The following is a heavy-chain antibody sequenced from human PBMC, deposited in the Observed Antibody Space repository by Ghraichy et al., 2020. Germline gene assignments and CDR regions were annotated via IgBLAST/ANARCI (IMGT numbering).Heavy chain of an antibody. V-gene: IGHV3-21*01. CDR2: ISTGSRYI. J-gene: IGHJ5*02. CDR1: GFTFTDYN. D-gene: IGHD3-10*02. CDR3: ARQPDYVRKKKGDRPTTLNH. Sequence: GGSLRLSCATSGFTFTDYNFHWVRQAPGKGLEWVSYISTGSRYIYSSVSLRGRFIISRDDATETLFLEMHSLTADDTALYFCARQPDYVRKKKGDRPTTLNHWGQGTLVTVSS.